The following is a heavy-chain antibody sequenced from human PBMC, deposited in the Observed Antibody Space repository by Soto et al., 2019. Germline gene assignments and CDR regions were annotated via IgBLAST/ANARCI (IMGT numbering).Heavy chain of an antibody. CDR2: IYPGDSDT. Sequence: PGESLKISCKGSGYSFTSYWIGWVRQMPGKGLEWMGIIYPGDSDTRYSPSFQGQVTISADKSISTAYLQMNSLRDDDTAVYYCANVVAAGSPYYHFDYWGQGTLVTVSS. J-gene: IGHJ4*02. V-gene: IGHV5-51*01. D-gene: IGHD3-22*01. CDR1: GYSFTSYW. CDR3: ANVVAAGSPYYHFDY.